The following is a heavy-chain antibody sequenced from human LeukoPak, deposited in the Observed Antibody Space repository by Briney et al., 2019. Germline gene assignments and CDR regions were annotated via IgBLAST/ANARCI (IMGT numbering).Heavy chain of an antibody. CDR2: ISSNGGST. Sequence: PGGSLRLSCAASGFTFSSYAMHWVRQAPGKGLEYVSAISSNGGSTYYANSVKGRFTISRDNSKNTLYLQVGSLRAEDMAVYYCARALWFGEYLFFFDYWGQGTLVTVSS. D-gene: IGHD3-10*01. J-gene: IGHJ4*02. CDR1: GFTFSSYA. CDR3: ARALWFGEYLFFFDY. V-gene: IGHV3-64*01.